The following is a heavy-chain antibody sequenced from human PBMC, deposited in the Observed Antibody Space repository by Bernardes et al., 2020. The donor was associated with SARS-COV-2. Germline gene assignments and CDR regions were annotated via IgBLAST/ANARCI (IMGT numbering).Heavy chain of an antibody. J-gene: IGHJ4*02. CDR1: GYSFTSYE. CDR3: ARRTTDTHFGS. V-gene: IGHV1-8*01. Sequence: ASVKDSCKASGYSFTSYEINWVRQATGQGLEWMGWMKPNSGDTAYAQKFQDRVTMTRDTSIGTAYMELSSLRSEDTAVYYCARRTTDTHFGSWGQGTLVTVSS. D-gene: IGHD5-18*01. CDR2: MKPNSGDT.